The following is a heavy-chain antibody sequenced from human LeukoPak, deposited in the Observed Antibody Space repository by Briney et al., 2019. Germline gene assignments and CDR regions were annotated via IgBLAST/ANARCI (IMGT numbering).Heavy chain of an antibody. J-gene: IGHJ4*02. CDR1: VFTLSTYG. Sequence: GGALRHSRVASVFTLSTYGCHAVRPPPAKGGEWVAVICNDGSNKFYADSVKGRFTISRDNSKNTLYLQMNSLRAEDTAVYYCARASGAFDYWGQGTLVTVSS. D-gene: IGHD3-10*01. CDR2: ICNDGSNK. V-gene: IGHV3-33*01. CDR3: ARASGAFDY.